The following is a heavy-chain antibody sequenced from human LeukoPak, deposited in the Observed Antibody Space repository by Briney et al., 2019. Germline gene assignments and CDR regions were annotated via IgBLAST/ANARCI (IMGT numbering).Heavy chain of an antibody. D-gene: IGHD3-3*02. Sequence: PSETLSLTCAVYGGSFSGYYWSWIRQPPGKGLEWIGEINHSGSTNYNPSLKSRVTISADTSKNQFSLKLSSVTAADTAVYYCARHFRTDSKNGMDVWGQGTTVTVSS. CDR3: ARHFRTDSKNGMDV. CDR2: INHSGST. V-gene: IGHV4-34*01. CDR1: GGSFSGYY. J-gene: IGHJ6*02.